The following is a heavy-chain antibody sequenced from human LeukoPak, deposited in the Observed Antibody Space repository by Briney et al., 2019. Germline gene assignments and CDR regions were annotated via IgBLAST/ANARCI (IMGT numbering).Heavy chain of an antibody. Sequence: PGGSLRLSCTGSGFSFSSYQMNCVRQAPGKGLEWVSHISDDDTTIYYADSVKGRFTTSRDDAKSSLYLEMKSLRAEDTAIYYCARGHGTSWFPFDSWGQGTLVTVSS. J-gene: IGHJ4*02. CDR2: ISDDDTTI. CDR3: ARGHGTSWFPFDS. D-gene: IGHD6-13*01. CDR1: GFSFSSYQ. V-gene: IGHV3-48*03.